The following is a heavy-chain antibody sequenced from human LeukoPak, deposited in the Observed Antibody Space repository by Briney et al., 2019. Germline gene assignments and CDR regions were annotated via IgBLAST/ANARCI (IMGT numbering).Heavy chain of an antibody. CDR1: GGYISSGGYY. V-gene: IGHV4-31*03. J-gene: IGHJ4*02. Sequence: SETLSLTCTVSGGYISSGGYYWSWIRQHPGKGLEWIGYIYYSGSTYYNPSLKSRVTISVDTSKNQFSLKLSSVTAADTAVYYCARDSGRDGYSFDYWGQGTLVTVSS. CDR2: IYYSGST. D-gene: IGHD5-24*01. CDR3: ARDSGRDGYSFDY.